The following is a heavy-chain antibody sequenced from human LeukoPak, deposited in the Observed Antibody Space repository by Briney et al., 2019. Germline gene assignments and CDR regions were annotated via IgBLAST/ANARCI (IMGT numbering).Heavy chain of an antibody. CDR3: ARVNGINPYQLLFFDI. CDR1: GGTFSSYA. D-gene: IGHD2-2*01. V-gene: IGHV1-69*13. CDR2: IIPIFGTA. J-gene: IGHJ3*02. Sequence: SVKVSCKASGGTFSSYAISWVRQAPGQGLEWMGGIIPIFGTANYAQKFQGRVTITADESTSTAYMELSSLRSEDTAVYYCARVNGINPYQLLFFDIWGQGTMVTVSS.